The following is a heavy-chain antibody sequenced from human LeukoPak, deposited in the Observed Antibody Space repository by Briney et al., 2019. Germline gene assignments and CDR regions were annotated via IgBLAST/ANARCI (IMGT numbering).Heavy chain of an antibody. Sequence: GGSLRLSCAASGFTLNSYAMSWVRQAPGKGLEWVSAISGSGGSTFYADSVKGRFTITRDNSKNTLYLQVNSLRAEDTGVYYCAKDGVVPFLLYFDLWGRGTLVTLSS. CDR3: AKDGVVPFLLYFDL. CDR1: GFTLNSYA. J-gene: IGHJ2*01. CDR2: ISGSGGST. D-gene: IGHD2-21*01. V-gene: IGHV3-23*01.